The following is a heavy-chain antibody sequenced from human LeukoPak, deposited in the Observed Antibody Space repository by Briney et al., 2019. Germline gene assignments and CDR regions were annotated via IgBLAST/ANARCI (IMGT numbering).Heavy chain of an antibody. Sequence: GGSLRLSCVASGFIFRNYAMSWVRQAPGEGLEWVSGISDNGGGTYYADSLKGRFTISRDNSKNMLYLQMNSLRAEDTAVYYCAKESGALGAPLYDYWGRGILVTTSS. D-gene: IGHD4/OR15-4a*01. CDR1: GFIFRNYA. CDR2: ISDNGGGT. J-gene: IGHJ4*02. V-gene: IGHV3-23*01. CDR3: AKESGALGAPLYDY.